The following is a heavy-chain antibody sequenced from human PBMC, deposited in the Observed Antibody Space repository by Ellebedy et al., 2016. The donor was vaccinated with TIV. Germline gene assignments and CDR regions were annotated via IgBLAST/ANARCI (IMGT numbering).Heavy chain of an antibody. CDR3: ARSDWFDP. CDR2: IKNDGSTV. CDR1: GFTFSNYW. Sequence: GESLKISXAASGFTFSNYWMNWVRQAPGKGLVWVSRIKNDGSTVSYADSVKGRFTVSRDNAKNTLYLQMNSLRVEDTAVYHCARSDWFDPWGQGTLVTVSS. J-gene: IGHJ5*02. V-gene: IGHV3-74*01.